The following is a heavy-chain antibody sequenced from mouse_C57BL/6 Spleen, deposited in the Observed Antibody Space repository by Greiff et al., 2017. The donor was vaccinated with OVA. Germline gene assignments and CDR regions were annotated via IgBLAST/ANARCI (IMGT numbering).Heavy chain of an antibody. CDR2: IDPNSGGT. Sequence: QVQLQQPGAELVKPGASVKLSCKASGYTFTSYWMHWVKQRPGRGLEWIGRIDPNSGGTKYNEKFKSKATLTVDKPSSTAYMQLSILTSEDSAVYYCARKDITTVAGFDYWGQGTTLTVSS. V-gene: IGHV1-72*01. D-gene: IGHD1-1*01. CDR1: GYTFTSYW. CDR3: ARKDITTVAGFDY. J-gene: IGHJ2*01.